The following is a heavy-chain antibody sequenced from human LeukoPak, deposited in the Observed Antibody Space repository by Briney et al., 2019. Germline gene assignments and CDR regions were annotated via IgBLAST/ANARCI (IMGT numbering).Heavy chain of an antibody. CDR1: GGSISSYY. V-gene: IGHV4-39*07. J-gene: IGHJ4*02. Sequence: SETLSLTCTVSGGSISSYYWGWIRQPPGKGLEWIGSIYYTGSTYYNPSLKSRLTISLDTSKNQFSLRLSSVTAADTAVYYCARPYDTSGYYPFDYWGQGTLVTVSS. CDR3: ARPYDTSGYYPFDY. CDR2: IYYTGST. D-gene: IGHD3-22*01.